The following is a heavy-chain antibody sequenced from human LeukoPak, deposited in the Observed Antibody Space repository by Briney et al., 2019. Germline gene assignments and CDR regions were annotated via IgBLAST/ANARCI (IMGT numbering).Heavy chain of an antibody. V-gene: IGHV3-21*06. CDR2: ISSSSGYI. Sequence: GGSLRLSCAASGFTFSSYIMNWVRQAPGKGLEWVASISSSSGYIYYADSVKGRFTISRDNAKNSLYLQMNSPRAEDTAVYYCAREGTPAAGDWGQGTLVTVSS. D-gene: IGHD6-13*01. CDR1: GFTFSSYI. CDR3: AREGTPAAGD. J-gene: IGHJ4*02.